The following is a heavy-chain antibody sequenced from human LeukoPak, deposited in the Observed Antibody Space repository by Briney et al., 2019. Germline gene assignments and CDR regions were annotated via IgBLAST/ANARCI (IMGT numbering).Heavy chain of an antibody. V-gene: IGHV3-11*01. Sequence: GGSLRLSCAASGFTFSDYYMSWIRQAPGKGLEWVSYISSSGSTIYYADSVKGRFTISRDNSKNTLYLQMNSLRAEDTAVYYCAKDRGAAAGMGSFDYWGQGTLVTVSS. CDR3: AKDRGAAAGMGSFDY. D-gene: IGHD6-13*01. J-gene: IGHJ4*02. CDR2: ISSSGSTI. CDR1: GFTFSDYY.